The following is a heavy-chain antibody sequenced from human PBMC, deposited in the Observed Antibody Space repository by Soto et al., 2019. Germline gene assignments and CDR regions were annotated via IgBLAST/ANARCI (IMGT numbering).Heavy chain of an antibody. CDR3: ARGRTSSPTPGDY. Sequence: QVQLQESGPGLVKPSQTLSLTCTVSGGSISSGGYYWSWIRQHPGKGLEWIGYIYYSGSTYYNPSPKSRVTLSVDTSKNQFPLKLSSVTAADTAVYYCARGRTSSPTPGDYWGQGTLVTVSS. J-gene: IGHJ4*02. V-gene: IGHV4-31*03. D-gene: IGHD2-2*01. CDR1: GGSISSGGYY. CDR2: IYYSGST.